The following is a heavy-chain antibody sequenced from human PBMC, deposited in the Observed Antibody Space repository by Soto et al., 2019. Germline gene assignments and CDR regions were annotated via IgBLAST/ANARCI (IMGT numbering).Heavy chain of an antibody. J-gene: IGHJ6*02. V-gene: IGHV4-59*01. Sequence: SETLSLTCTVSGGSISGYYWSWIRQPPGKGLEWIGYMYNTGSTVYNPSFKSRVTISVDTSKNQISLKMKSVTAADTAVYYCARDLWGYCGTDCYPLDVWGQGTTVT. CDR3: ARDLWGYCGTDCYPLDV. D-gene: IGHD2-21*02. CDR1: GGSISGYY. CDR2: MYNTGST.